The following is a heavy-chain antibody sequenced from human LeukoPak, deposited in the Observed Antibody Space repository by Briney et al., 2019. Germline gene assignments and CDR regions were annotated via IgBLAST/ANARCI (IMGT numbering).Heavy chain of an antibody. D-gene: IGHD3-10*01. CDR2: INQGGRT. Sequence: SETLSLTCAVNGVSFSDYLWTWIRQSPGKELKWIGKINQGGRTNFNPSLKSRATISADRSKYHFSLTLRSVTAAATAVYYCARGKRVWFGELMTSFSYFYIDVWGRGTTVIVSS. CDR1: GVSFSDYL. V-gene: IGHV4-34*01. CDR3: ARGKRVWFGELMTSFSYFYIDV. J-gene: IGHJ6*03.